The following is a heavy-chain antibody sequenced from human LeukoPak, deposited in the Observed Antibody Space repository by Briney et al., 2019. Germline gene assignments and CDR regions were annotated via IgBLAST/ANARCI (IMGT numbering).Heavy chain of an antibody. D-gene: IGHD3-22*01. Sequence: SETLSLTCAVYGGSFSGYYWSWIRQPPGKGLEWIGEINHSGSTNYNPSLKSRVTISVDTSKNQFSLKLSSVTAADTAVYYCAGDPGGITMIVVAFDIWGQGTMVTVSS. V-gene: IGHV4-34*01. J-gene: IGHJ3*02. CDR1: GGSFSGYY. CDR2: INHSGST. CDR3: AGDPGGITMIVVAFDI.